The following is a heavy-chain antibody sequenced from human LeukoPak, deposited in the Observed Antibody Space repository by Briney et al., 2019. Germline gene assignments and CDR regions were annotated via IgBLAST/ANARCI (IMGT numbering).Heavy chain of an antibody. Sequence: GASVTVSCKTSGYTFTGYYMHWVRQAPGQGLEWMGWISAYNGNTNYAQKLQGRVTMTTDTSTSTAYMELRSLRSDDTAVYYCARDSGSYYSGDYWGQGTLVTVSS. CDR2: ISAYNGNT. CDR3: ARDSGSYYSGDY. J-gene: IGHJ4*02. V-gene: IGHV1-18*04. CDR1: GYTFTGYY. D-gene: IGHD1-26*01.